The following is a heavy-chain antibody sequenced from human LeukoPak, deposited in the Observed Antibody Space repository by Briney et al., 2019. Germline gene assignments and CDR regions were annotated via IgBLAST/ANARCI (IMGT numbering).Heavy chain of an antibody. CDR1: GFTFSDYY. Sequence: PGGSLRLSCAASGFTFSDYYMNWIRKAPGKGLEWVSYISSSANTIYYTDSLKGRFTISRDNAKNSLFLQMNSLRAEDTAVYYCARAVGASEGVDYWGQGTLVTVSS. V-gene: IGHV3-11*01. CDR2: ISSSANTI. CDR3: ARAVGASEGVDY. J-gene: IGHJ4*02. D-gene: IGHD1-26*01.